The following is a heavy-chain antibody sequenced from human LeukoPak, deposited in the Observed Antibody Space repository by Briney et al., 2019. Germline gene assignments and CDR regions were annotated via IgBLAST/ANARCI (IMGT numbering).Heavy chain of an antibody. CDR2: IYHSGST. CDR1: GYSISSGFY. J-gene: IGHJ4*02. D-gene: IGHD4-23*01. V-gene: IGHV4-38-2*02. CDR3: ARAVGTSRNFFDY. Sequence: SETLSLTCTASGYSISSGFYWGWIRQPPGKGLECIGSIYHSGSTYYNPSLKSRVTISVDTSKNQFSLNLSSVTAADTAMYYCARAVGTSRNFFDYWGQGTLVTVSS.